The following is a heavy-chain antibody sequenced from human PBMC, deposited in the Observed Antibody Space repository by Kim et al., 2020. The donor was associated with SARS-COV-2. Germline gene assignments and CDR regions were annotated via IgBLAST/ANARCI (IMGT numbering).Heavy chain of an antibody. CDR3: ARWPRTSYY. CDR2: IKQDGTDK. V-gene: IGHV3-7*01. Sequence: GGSLRLSCAASGFSLGDYWMNWVRQAPGKGLEWVANIKQDGTDKHYVDSVKGRFTISRDNAKNPLYLQMNSLRAEDTAVYYCARWPRTSYYWGRGTLVTVPS. J-gene: IGHJ4*02. CDR1: GFSLGDYW.